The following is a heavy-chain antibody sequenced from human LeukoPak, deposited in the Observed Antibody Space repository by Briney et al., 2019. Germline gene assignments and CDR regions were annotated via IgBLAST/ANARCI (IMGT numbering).Heavy chain of an antibody. CDR3: ARDQVTAMVGH. CDR2: ISGSGGST. V-gene: IGHV3-23*01. CDR1: GFTFSSYA. J-gene: IGHJ4*02. Sequence: GGSLRLSCAASGFTFSSYAMSWVRQAPGKGLEWVSAISGSGGSTYYADSVKGRFTISRDNAKNSLYLQMNSLRAEDTAVYYCARDQVTAMVGHWGQGTLVTVSS. D-gene: IGHD5-18*01.